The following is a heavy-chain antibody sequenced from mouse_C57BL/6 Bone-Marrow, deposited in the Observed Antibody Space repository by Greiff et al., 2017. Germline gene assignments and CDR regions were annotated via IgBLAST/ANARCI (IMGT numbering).Heavy chain of an antibody. CDR3: AREGAYYRSYFDY. CDR1: GYTFTSYW. V-gene: IGHV1-69*01. CDR2: IDPSDSYT. Sequence: VQLQQPGAELVMPGASVKLSCKASGYTFTSYWMHWVKQRPGQGLEWIGEIDPSDSYTNYNQKFKGKSTLTVDKSSSTAYMQLSSLTSEDSAVYHCAREGAYYRSYFDYWGQGTTLTVSS. D-gene: IGHD2-12*01. J-gene: IGHJ2*01.